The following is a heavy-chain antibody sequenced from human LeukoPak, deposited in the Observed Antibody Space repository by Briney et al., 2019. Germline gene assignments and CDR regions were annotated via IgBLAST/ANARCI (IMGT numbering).Heavy chain of an antibody. J-gene: IGHJ4*02. Sequence: GGSLRLSCAVSGFTFSDHYMDWVRQAPGKGLEWVGRSRNRAKSYTTDYAASVKGRFTISRDDSKSTLYLQMNSLETEDTAVYYCARDATGDHWGQGTLVSVSS. V-gene: IGHV3-72*01. CDR2: SRNRAKSYTT. CDR1: GFTFSDHY. CDR3: ARDATGDH.